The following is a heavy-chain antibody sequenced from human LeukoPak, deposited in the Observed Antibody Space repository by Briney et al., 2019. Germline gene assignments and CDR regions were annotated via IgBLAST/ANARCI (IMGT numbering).Heavy chain of an antibody. V-gene: IGHV4-34*01. CDR3: ASFPYYYGSGSYYKDSDY. CDR1: GGSFSGYY. J-gene: IGHJ4*02. D-gene: IGHD3-10*01. Sequence: PSETLSLTCAVYGGSFSGYYWSWIRQPPGEGLEWIGEINHSGSTNYNPSLKSRVTISVDTSKNQFSLKLSSVTAADTAVYYCASFPYYYGSGSYYKDSDYWGQGTLVTVSS. CDR2: INHSGST.